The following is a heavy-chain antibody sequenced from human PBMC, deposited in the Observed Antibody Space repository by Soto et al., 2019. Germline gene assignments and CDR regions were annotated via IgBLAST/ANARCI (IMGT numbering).Heavy chain of an antibody. CDR1: GGTFSSYA. Sequence: QVQLVQSGAEVKKPGSSVKVSCKASGGTFSSYAISWVRQAPGQGLEWMGGIIPIFGTANYAQKFQGRVTITADESTSPAYMELSSLRSEDTAVYYCARVDYGEYPGGYYYYGMDVWGQGTTVTVSS. CDR2: IIPIFGTA. J-gene: IGHJ6*02. CDR3: ARVDYGEYPGGYYYYGMDV. V-gene: IGHV1-69*12. D-gene: IGHD4-17*01.